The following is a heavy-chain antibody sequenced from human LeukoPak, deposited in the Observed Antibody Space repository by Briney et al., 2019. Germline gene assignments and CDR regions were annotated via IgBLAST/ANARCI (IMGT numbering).Heavy chain of an antibody. V-gene: IGHV1-2*02. D-gene: IGHD5-24*01. J-gene: IGHJ4*02. CDR2: INPNSGGT. CDR1: GYTFTGYY. Sequence: ASVKVSCTASGYTFTGYYMRWVRQASGQGLEWTGWINPNSGGTNYAQKFQGRVTMTRDTSISTAYMELKSLRSDDTAVYYCARDFGSSQFSPRGYWGQGTLVIVSS. CDR3: ARDFGSSQFSPRGY.